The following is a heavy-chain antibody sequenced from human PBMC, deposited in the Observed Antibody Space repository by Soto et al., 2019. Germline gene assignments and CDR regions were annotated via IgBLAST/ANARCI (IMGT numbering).Heavy chain of an antibody. J-gene: IGHJ3*02. V-gene: IGHV3-21*01. CDR3: ARATPNGLFATGGDI. CDR2: ISSSSSYI. Sequence: XGALRLSCAASGFPFSSYSMNWVRQAPGKGLEWVSSISSSSSYIYYADSVKGRFTISRDNAKNSLYLQMNSLRAEDTAGYCCARATPNGLFATGGDIWGQGTMVTVSS. CDR1: GFPFSSYS. D-gene: IGHD2-8*02.